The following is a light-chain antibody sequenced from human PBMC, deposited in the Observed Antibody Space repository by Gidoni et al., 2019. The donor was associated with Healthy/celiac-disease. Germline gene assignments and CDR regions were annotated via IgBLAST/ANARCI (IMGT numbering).Light chain of an antibody. CDR1: KLGDKY. J-gene: IGLJ2*01. Sequence: SYELTQPPTVSVSPGQTASITCSGDKLGDKYDCWSQHKPGQPPVLVIYQDSKRPSGIPERFSGSNSGNTATLTISGTQAMDEADYYCQAWDSSTVVFGGGTKLTVL. CDR2: QDS. CDR3: QAWDSSTVV. V-gene: IGLV3-1*01.